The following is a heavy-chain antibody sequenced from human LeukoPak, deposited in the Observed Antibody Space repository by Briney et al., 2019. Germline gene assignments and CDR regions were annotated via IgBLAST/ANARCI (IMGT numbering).Heavy chain of an antibody. V-gene: IGHV7-4-1*02. CDR2: INTNTGNP. CDR3: AREDHSSGWYDWFDP. J-gene: IGHJ5*02. Sequence: ASVKVSCKASGYTFTSYAMNWVRQAPGQGLEWMGWINTNTGNPTYAQGFTGRFVFSLDTSVSTAYLQISSLKAEDTAVYYCAREDHSSGWYDWFDPWGQGTLVTVSS. D-gene: IGHD6-19*01. CDR1: GYTFTSYA.